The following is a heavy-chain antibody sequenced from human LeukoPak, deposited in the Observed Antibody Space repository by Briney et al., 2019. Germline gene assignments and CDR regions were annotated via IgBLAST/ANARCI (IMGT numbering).Heavy chain of an antibody. J-gene: IGHJ4*02. Sequence: GGTLRRPCAALRFILITNRLSGGLKALRKRVEWVTNIKQDGSEKYYIDSVKGPFTISRDNAKNSLYLQMNSLRAEDTAVYYCARNRLVRIWGQGTLVTVAS. V-gene: IGHV3-7*01. CDR3: ARNRLVRI. D-gene: IGHD3-9*01. CDR1: RFILITNR. CDR2: IKQDGSEK.